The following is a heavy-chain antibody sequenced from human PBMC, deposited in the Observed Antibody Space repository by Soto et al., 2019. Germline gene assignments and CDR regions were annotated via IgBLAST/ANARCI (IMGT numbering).Heavy chain of an antibody. CDR2: FNYSWST. CDR1: GGSISSSSYY. V-gene: IGHV4-39*01. CDR3: ARRQAFGHENFDY. J-gene: IGHJ4*02. D-gene: IGHD3-3*01. Sequence: TSETLSLTCTVSGGSISSSSYYWGWIRQPPGKGLEWNGSFNYSWSTYYNPSLKSRVTISVDTSKNQFSLKLSSVTAADTAVYYCARRQAFGHENFDYWGQGTLVTVSS.